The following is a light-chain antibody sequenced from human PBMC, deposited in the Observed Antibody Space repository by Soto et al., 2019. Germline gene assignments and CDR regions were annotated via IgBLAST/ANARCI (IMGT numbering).Light chain of an antibody. CDR2: DVS. J-gene: IGKJ1*01. Sequence: EIVLTQSPATLSLSPGERATLSCRASQSVSSYLAWYQQKPGQAPRLLISDVSNRATGIPARFSGSGSGTDFSLTISSLDPEDFEVYYCPQRSNGPQTFGQGTKLEIK. CDR3: PQRSNGPQT. CDR1: QSVSSY. V-gene: IGKV3-11*01.